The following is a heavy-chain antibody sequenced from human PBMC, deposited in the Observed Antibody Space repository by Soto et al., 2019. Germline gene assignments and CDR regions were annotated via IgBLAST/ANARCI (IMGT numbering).Heavy chain of an antibody. CDR2: MNPNSGNT. J-gene: IGHJ6*03. D-gene: IGHD1-7*01. CDR1: GYTFTSYD. Sequence: KWRGASVKVSCKASGYTFTSYDINWVRQATGQGLEWMGWMNPNSGNTGYAQKFQGRVTMTRNTSISTAYMELSSLRSEDTAVYYCAGGALSHWNYWDDYYYMDVWGKGTTVTV. V-gene: IGHV1-8*01. CDR3: AGGALSHWNYWDDYYYMDV.